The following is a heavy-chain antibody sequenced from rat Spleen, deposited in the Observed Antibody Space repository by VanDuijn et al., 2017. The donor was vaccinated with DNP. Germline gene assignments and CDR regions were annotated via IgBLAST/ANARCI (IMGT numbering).Heavy chain of an antibody. CDR1: GFTFSDYA. Sequence: EVQLVESGGGLVQPGRSLKLSCAASGFTFSDYAMAWVRQAPKKGLEWVATISYDGSRTYYRDSVKGRFTISRDNAKSTLYLQMDSLRSEDTATYYCARPGSSSPFDYWGQGVMVTVSS. V-gene: IGHV5-17*01. CDR2: ISYDGSRT. D-gene: IGHD1-2*01. CDR3: ARPGSSSPFDY. J-gene: IGHJ2*01.